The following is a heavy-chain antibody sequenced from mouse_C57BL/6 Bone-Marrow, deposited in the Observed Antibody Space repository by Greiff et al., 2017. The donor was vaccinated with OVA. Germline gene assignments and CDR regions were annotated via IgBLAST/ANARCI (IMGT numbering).Heavy chain of an antibody. CDR3: ASLPGGY. V-gene: IGHV1-64*01. J-gene: IGHJ2*01. CDR2: IHPNSGST. CDR1: GFNIKDDY. Sequence: QVQLKQSGAELVRPGASVKLSCTASGFNIKDDYMHWVKQRPGQGLEWIGMIHPNSGSTNYNEKFKSKATLTVDKSSSTAYMQLSSLTSEDSAVYYCASLPGGYWGQGTTLTVSS.